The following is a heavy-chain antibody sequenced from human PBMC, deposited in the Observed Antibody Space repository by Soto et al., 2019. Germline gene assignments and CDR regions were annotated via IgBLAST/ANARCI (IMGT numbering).Heavy chain of an antibody. D-gene: IGHD6-19*01. V-gene: IGHV1-69*01. CDR1: GGTFSSYA. CDR2: IIPIYGTA. J-gene: IGHJ6*02. CDR3: ARDARIAVAGTLYYYGMDV. Sequence: QVQLVQSEAEVKKPGSSVKVSCKASGGTFSSYAISWVRQAPGLGLEWMGGIIPIYGTANYAQKFQGRVTITADESTSTAYMELSSLRSEDTAVYYCARDARIAVAGTLYYYGMDVWGQGTTVTVSS.